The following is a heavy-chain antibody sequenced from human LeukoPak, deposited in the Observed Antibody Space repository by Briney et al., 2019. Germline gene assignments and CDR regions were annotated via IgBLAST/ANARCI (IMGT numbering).Heavy chain of an antibody. CDR2: IRYDGSNK. J-gene: IGHJ4*02. V-gene: IGHV3-30*02. Sequence: QPGGPLRLSCAASGFTFNTYGMHWVRQAPGKGLEWVAFIRYDGSNKYYADSVKGRFTISRDNAKNSLYLQMNSLRAEDTAVYYCARGSRGGEWGLIAVAGPPDFDYWGQGTLVTVSS. CDR1: GFTFNTYG. D-gene: IGHD6-19*01. CDR3: ARGSRGGEWGLIAVAGPPDFDY.